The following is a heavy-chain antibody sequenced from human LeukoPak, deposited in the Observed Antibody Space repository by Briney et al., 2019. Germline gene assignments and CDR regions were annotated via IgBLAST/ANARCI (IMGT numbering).Heavy chain of an antibody. CDR2: IPYDGTNK. D-gene: IGHD1-26*01. Sequence: PGTSLRLSCVASGFPFTSYGMNWVRQAPGKGLEWVAVIPYDGTNKFYVDSVRGRITISRDNSKNTLYLQMDSLRAEDTAMYYCAKDHEIGEWELLYYFDYWGQGTLVTVSS. CDR3: AKDHEIGEWELLYYFDY. CDR1: GFPFTSYG. V-gene: IGHV3-30*18. J-gene: IGHJ4*02.